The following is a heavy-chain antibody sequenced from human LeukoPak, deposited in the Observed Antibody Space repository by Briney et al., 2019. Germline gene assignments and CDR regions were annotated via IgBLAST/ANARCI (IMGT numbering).Heavy chain of an antibody. J-gene: IGHJ6*03. CDR1: GGSVTGFS. Sequence: KPSETLSLICAVYGGSVTGFSWSWIRQPPVKGLESIGEINHCGGTNYAPPLQSRVTLSLDTSKTQFSLTLTSVTAADTAVYYCVRGRNVKWVPGVGRNPRASRYYYYMDVWGKGTTVTVSS. CDR3: VRGRNVKWVPGVGRNPRASRYYYYMDV. V-gene: IGHV4-34*01. D-gene: IGHD3-9*01. CDR2: INHCGGT.